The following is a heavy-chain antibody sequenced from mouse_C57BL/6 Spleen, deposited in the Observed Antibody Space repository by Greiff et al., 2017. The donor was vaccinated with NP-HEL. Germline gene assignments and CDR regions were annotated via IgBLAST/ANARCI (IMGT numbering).Heavy chain of an antibody. D-gene: IGHD2-5*01. J-gene: IGHJ3*01. Sequence: EVNVVESGGGLVKPGGSLKLSCAASGFTFSSYAMSWVRQTPEKRLEWVATISDGGSYTYYPDNVKGRFTISRDNAKNNLYLQMSHLKSEDTAMYYCARDSNFAAYWGQGTLVTVSA. CDR3: ARDSNFAAY. CDR2: ISDGGSYT. V-gene: IGHV5-4*01. CDR1: GFTFSSYA.